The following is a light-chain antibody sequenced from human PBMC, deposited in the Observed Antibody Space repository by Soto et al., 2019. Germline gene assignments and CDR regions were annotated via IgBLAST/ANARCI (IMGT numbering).Light chain of an antibody. CDR3: QQANSFPLT. CDR2: TAS. J-gene: IGKJ3*01. Sequence: DIPMTQAPSSVSASVGDRVTMTCRASQGIGNWLAWYQQKPGKAPRLLIYTASNLQSGVPSRFSGSGSGTDFTLTISCLQPEDFATYYCQQANSFPLTFGPGTKVDLK. V-gene: IGKV1-12*01. CDR1: QGIGNW.